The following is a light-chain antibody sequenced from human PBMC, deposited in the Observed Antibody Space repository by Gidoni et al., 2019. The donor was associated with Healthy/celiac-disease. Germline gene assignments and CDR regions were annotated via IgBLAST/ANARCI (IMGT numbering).Light chain of an antibody. CDR2: KAS. J-gene: IGKJ1*01. V-gene: IGKV1-5*03. Sequence: DIQMTQSPSTLSASVGDRVTITCRASQSISSWLVWYQQKPGKAPKLLIYKASSLESGVPSRFSGSGSGTEFTLTISSLQPDDFATYYCQQYNSYWTCGQGTKVEIK. CDR3: QQYNSYWT. CDR1: QSISSW.